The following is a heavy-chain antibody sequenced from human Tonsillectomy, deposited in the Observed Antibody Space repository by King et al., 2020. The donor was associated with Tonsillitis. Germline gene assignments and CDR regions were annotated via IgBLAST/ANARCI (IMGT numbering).Heavy chain of an antibody. J-gene: IGHJ4*02. CDR3: SLWFGELPLFDY. V-gene: IGHV3-53*01. CDR1: GFTVSSNY. CDR2: IDSGGST. Sequence: GQLVQSGGGLIQPGGSLRLSCAASGFTVSSNYMNWVRQAPGKGLEWVALIDSGGSTYYADSVKGRFTISRDNSKNTLYLQMNSLRADDTAFYYCSLWFGELPLFDYWGQGTLVTVSS. D-gene: IGHD3-10*01.